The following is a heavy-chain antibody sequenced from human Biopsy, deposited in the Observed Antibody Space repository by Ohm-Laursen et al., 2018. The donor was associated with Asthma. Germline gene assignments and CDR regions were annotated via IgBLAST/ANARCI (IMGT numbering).Heavy chain of an antibody. CDR2: IWYDGSNK. D-gene: IGHD6-19*01. CDR1: GFTFSNYG. Sequence: SLRLSCSASGFTFSNYGMHWVRQAPGKGLEWVAVIWYDGSNKYYADSVKGRFTISRDNSKNTLYLQMNSLRAEDTAVYYCARDREYSSGWYQPLFDYWGQGTLVTVSS. V-gene: IGHV3-33*08. CDR3: ARDREYSSGWYQPLFDY. J-gene: IGHJ4*02.